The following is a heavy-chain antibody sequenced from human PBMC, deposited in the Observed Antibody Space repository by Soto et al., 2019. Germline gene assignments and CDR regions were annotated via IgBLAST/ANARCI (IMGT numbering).Heavy chain of an antibody. D-gene: IGHD6-19*01. Sequence: GGSLRLSCAASGFTFSTYSMTWVRRAPGKGLEWVSYISGTSGSIYYADSAKGRFTISRDNAKNSLYLQMNSLRDEDTAVYYCARVRGPRHSSGWNDYWGQGTLVTVSS. CDR1: GFTFSTYS. J-gene: IGHJ4*02. CDR2: ISGTSGSI. CDR3: ARVRGPRHSSGWNDY. V-gene: IGHV3-48*02.